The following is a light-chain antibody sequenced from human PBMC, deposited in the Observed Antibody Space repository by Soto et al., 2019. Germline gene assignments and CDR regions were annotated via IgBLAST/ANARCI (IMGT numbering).Light chain of an antibody. CDR1: QSVSSN. J-gene: IGKJ1*01. Sequence: EIVMTQSPATLSVSPGGRATLSCRVSQSVSSNLAWYQQKPGQAPRLLIYGASTRATGIPARFSGSGSGTEFTLTISSLQSEDFAVYYCQQYNSWPKTFGQGTKVDIK. CDR2: GAS. CDR3: QQYNSWPKT. V-gene: IGKV3-15*01.